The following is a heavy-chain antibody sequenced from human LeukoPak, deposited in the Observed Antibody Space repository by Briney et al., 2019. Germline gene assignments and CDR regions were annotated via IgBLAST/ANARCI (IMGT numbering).Heavy chain of an antibody. Sequence: GGSLRFSCAASGFTFSSYEMNGVRQAPGKGLEWVSYISSSGSTIYYADSVKGRFTISRDNAKNSLYLQMNSLRAEHTAVYYCARDLGDILTGYYQSFDYWGQGTLVTVSS. CDR3: ARDLGDILTGYYQSFDY. J-gene: IGHJ4*02. CDR2: ISSSGSTI. CDR1: GFTFSSYE. D-gene: IGHD3-9*01. V-gene: IGHV3-48*03.